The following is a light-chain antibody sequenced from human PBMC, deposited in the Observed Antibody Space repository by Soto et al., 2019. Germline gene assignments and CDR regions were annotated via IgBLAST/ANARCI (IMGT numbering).Light chain of an antibody. CDR2: SNN. V-gene: IGLV1-44*01. CDR3: AAWHDSLNGPV. CDR1: SSNIGSHT. J-gene: IGLJ2*01. Sequence: QSVLTQPPSASGTPGQRVTISCSGGSSNIGSHTVNWYQHLPGTAPKLLIYSNNQWPSGVPDRFSGSVSGTSASLAISGLQSEDEADYYCAAWHDSLNGPVFGGGTKLTVL.